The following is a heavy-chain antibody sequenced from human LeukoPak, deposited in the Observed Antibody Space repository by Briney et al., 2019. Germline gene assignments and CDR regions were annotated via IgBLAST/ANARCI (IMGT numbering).Heavy chain of an antibody. CDR3: AREGEYGSGSYYSAFDI. V-gene: IGHV1-2*02. CDR1: GYTFTGYY. CDR2: INPNSGGT. J-gene: IGHJ3*02. D-gene: IGHD1-26*01. Sequence: ASVKVSCKASGYTFTGYYMHWVRQAPGQGLEWMGWINPNSGGTSYAQKFQGRVTMTRDTSISTAYMELSRLRSDDTAVYYCAREGEYGSGSYYSAFDIWGQGTMVTVSS.